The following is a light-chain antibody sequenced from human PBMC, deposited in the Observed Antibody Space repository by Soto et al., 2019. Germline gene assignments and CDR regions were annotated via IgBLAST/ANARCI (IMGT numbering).Light chain of an antibody. CDR1: SSNIGAGYE. CDR2: ENT. CDR3: QSYDSSLSGYV. J-gene: IGLJ1*01. Sequence: QSVLTQPPSVSEAPGQRFTISCTGSSSNIGAGYEAHWYQQVPGTAPKLLIYENTNRPSGVPDRFSGSKSGTSASLAITGLQAEDEAEYYCQSYDSSLSGYVFGTGTKLTVL. V-gene: IGLV1-40*01.